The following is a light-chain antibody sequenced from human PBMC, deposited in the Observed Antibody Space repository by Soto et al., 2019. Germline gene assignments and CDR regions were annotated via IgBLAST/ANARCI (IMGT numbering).Light chain of an antibody. J-gene: IGLJ1*01. CDR3: QSYDASLSGYV. CDR1: SSDIGAGYD. Sequence: QPVLTQPPSVSGAPGQRVTISCTGSSSDIGAGYDVHWYQQLPGTAPKLLIYANSNRQSGVPDRISGSKSGTSASLAITGLLAEDEADYFCQSYDASLSGYVFGTGTKVTVL. V-gene: IGLV1-40*01. CDR2: ANS.